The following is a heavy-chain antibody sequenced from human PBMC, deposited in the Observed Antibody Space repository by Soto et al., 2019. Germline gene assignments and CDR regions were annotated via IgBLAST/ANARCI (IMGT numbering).Heavy chain of an antibody. CDR3: TRAISWYRFCNWFAP. CDR1: GFTFGDYA. CDR2: IRSKAYGGTT. V-gene: IGHV3-49*03. Sequence: GGSLRLSCTASGFTFGDYAMSWFRQAPGKGLEWVGFIRSKAYGGTTEYAASVKGRFTISRDDSKSIAYLQMNSLKTEDTAVYYCTRAISWYRFCNWFAPWGQGTLVTVSS. D-gene: IGHD6-13*01. J-gene: IGHJ5*02.